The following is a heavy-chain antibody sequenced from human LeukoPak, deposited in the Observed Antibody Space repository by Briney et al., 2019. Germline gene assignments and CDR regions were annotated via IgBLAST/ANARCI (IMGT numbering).Heavy chain of an antibody. Sequence: PGGSLRLSCAAFGLTFSTYAMTWVRQAPGKGLEWVSVIYSGGSTYYADSVKGRFTISRDNSKNTLYLHMNSLRAEDTAVYYCANTDRTFAFDIWGQGTMVTVSS. CDR2: IYSGGST. CDR1: GLTFSTYA. J-gene: IGHJ3*02. CDR3: ANTDRTFAFDI. V-gene: IGHV3-66*01. D-gene: IGHD2-2*02.